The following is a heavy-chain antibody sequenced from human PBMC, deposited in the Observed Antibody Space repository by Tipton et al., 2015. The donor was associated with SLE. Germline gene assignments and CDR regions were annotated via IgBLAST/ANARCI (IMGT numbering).Heavy chain of an antibody. Sequence: VQLVQSGGGLVQPGRSLRLSCAASGFTFDDYAMHWVRQAPGKGLEWVSGIRWNSGSIGYADSVKGRFTISRDNSKNSLYRQMNSLRTEDTALYYCAKGGPREQWLVPLANYYYYGMDVWGQGTTVTVSS. V-gene: IGHV3-9*01. D-gene: IGHD6-19*01. J-gene: IGHJ6*02. CDR3: AKGGPREQWLVPLANYYYYGMDV. CDR1: GFTFDDYA. CDR2: IRWNSGSI.